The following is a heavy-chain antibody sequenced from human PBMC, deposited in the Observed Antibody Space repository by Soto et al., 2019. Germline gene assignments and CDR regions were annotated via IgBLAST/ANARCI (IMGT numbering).Heavy chain of an antibody. J-gene: IGHJ4*02. CDR1: GYTFTSHW. CDR3: ARHPDAADTSDFDY. V-gene: IGHV5-51*01. CDR2: IYPGDSDT. Sequence: GESLKISCKGSGYTFTSHWIGWVRQMPGKGLEWMGIIYPGDSDTRYSPSFQGQVTISADKSITTAYLQWSSLKASDTAMYYCARHPDAADTSDFDYWGQGTLVTVSS. D-gene: IGHD6-25*01.